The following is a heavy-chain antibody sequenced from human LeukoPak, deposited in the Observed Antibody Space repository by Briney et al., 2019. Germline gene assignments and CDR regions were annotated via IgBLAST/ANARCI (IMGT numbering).Heavy chain of an antibody. CDR2: ISSTSITM. V-gene: IGHV3-48*01. Sequence: GGSLRLSCAASGFTFNRNNMNWVRQAPGKGLEWVSYISSTSITMYYADSVKGRSTISRDNAKNSLYLQMNSLRADDTAVYYCAKETILAGAGYLWGQGTLVTVSS. CDR3: AKETILAGAGYL. J-gene: IGHJ5*02. D-gene: IGHD6-19*01. CDR1: GFTFNRNN.